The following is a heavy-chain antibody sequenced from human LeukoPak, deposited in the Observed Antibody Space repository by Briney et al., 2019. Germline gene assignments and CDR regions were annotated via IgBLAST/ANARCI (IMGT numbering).Heavy chain of an antibody. J-gene: IGHJ5*02. CDR3: ARDLEAYYDFWSGYSKLPNWFDP. CDR1: GFTFSSYA. Sequence: GGSLRLSCAASGFTFSSYAMHWVSQAPGKGLEWVAVISYDGSNKYYADSVKGRFTISRDNSKNTLYLQMNSLRAEDTAVYYCARDLEAYYDFWSGYSKLPNWFDPWGQGTLVTVSS. D-gene: IGHD3-3*01. CDR2: ISYDGSNK. V-gene: IGHV3-30-3*01.